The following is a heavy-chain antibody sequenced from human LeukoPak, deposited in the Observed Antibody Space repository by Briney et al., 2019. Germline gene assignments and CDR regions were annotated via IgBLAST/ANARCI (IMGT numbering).Heavy chain of an antibody. CDR2: INPNSGGT. V-gene: IGHV1-2*02. Sequence: ASVKVSCKASGYTFTGYYMHWVRQAPGQGLEWMGWINPNSGGTNYAQKFQGRVTITRDTSASTAYMELSSLRSEDTAVYYCARGPVFGYSSGWPDYYYYGMDVWGQGTTVTVSS. CDR3: ARGPVFGYSSGWPDYYYYGMDV. J-gene: IGHJ6*02. CDR1: GYTFTGYY. D-gene: IGHD6-19*01.